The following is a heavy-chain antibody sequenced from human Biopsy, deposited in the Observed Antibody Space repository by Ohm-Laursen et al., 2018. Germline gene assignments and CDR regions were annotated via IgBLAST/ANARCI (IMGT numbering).Heavy chain of an antibody. V-gene: IGHV4-59*08. D-gene: IGHD4-17*01. J-gene: IGHJ4*02. CDR2: ISYSGIT. CDR3: ARLPHGDYRYNFDY. Sequence: SQTLSLTCTVSGGSTSSSYWSWVRQPPGKGLEWIGYISYSGITNYNASLKSRLTISIDTSKNQFSLKLSSVTAADTAVYYCARLPHGDYRYNFDYWSQGTLVTVSS. CDR1: GGSTSSSY.